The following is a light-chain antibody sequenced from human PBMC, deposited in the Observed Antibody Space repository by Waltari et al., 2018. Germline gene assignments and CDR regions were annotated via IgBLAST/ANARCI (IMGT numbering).Light chain of an antibody. CDR1: QTIGNW. V-gene: IGKV1-5*03. CDR2: KAS. Sequence: DIQMTQSPSTLSASVGDRVTITCRASQTIGNWLAWYQQKPGKAPKLLIYKASSLQSGVPSRFSGGRSGTEFTLTISSLQPDDFATYSCQQYNSYSFTFGPGTTVDIK. J-gene: IGKJ3*01. CDR3: QQYNSYSFT.